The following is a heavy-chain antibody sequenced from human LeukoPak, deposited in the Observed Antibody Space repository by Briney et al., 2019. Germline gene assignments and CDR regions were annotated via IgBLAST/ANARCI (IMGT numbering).Heavy chain of an antibody. CDR1: GFTVGSYP. Sequence: GRPLRLSCGASGFTVGSYPIHWVRQAPGKGLEWVSLISYDGSNEYYADSVKGRFTISRDTSKNTLFLQMSSLRHEDTAVYYCAAGYGSIDYWGQGTLVTVSS. J-gene: IGHJ4*02. CDR3: AAGYGSIDY. V-gene: IGHV3-30*15. D-gene: IGHD6-13*01. CDR2: ISYDGSNE.